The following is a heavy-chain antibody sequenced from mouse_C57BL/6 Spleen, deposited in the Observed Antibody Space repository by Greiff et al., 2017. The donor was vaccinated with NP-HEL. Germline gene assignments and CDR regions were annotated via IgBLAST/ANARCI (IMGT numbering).Heavy chain of an antibody. V-gene: IGHV5-17*01. J-gene: IGHJ2*01. CDR3: ARGTTVVAPDY. D-gene: IGHD1-1*01. Sequence: EVQLQESGGGLVKPGGSLKLSCAASGFTFSDYGMHWVRQAPEKGLEWVAYISSGSSTIYYADTVKGRFTISRDNAKNTLFLQMTSLRSEDTAMYYCARGTTVVAPDYWGQGTTLTVSS. CDR2: ISSGSSTI. CDR1: GFTFSDYG.